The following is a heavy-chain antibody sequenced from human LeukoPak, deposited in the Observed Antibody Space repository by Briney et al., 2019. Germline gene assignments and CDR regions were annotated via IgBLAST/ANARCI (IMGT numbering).Heavy chain of an antibody. D-gene: IGHD1-26*01. CDR2: VNSDGSHT. J-gene: IGHJ4*02. V-gene: IGHV3-74*01. CDR3: ARDLKWEPDY. Sequence: PGGSLRLSCVASGFIFGRYWMHWVRQAPGKGLVWVSRVNSDGSHTTYADSVKGRFTISRDNAKNTLSLQMNSLRAEDTAVYYCARDLKWEPDYWGQGTLVTVSS. CDR1: GFIFGRYW.